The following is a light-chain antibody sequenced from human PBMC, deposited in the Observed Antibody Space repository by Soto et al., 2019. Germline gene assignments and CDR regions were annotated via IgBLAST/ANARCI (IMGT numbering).Light chain of an antibody. V-gene: IGKV1-39*01. CDR3: RHPDQLPGK. J-gene: IGKJ1*01. Sequence: DTQMTLSRSSLPAAVGECGSLRCRASLNIGDSLSWFQQTAGKPPTQLIYGASALQSGVPARFICSASGTDFTLTIRNVLPDDFATYYLRHPDQLPGKIGQGTKVDIK. CDR2: GAS. CDR1: LNIGDS.